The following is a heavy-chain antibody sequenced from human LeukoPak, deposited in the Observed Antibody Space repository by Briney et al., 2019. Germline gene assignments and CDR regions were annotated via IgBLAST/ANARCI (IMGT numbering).Heavy chain of an antibody. Sequence: SQTLSLTCAISGDSVSSNSATWTWVRQSPSRGLEWLGRTYYRSKWPSDYEPSVQSRITIHAAPSNTRFSLQLDSVTPEDTAVYYCARGLVVVAATRGTSSYYYMDVWGKGTTVTVSS. CDR3: ARGLVVVAATRGTSSYYYMDV. CDR2: TYYRSKWPS. CDR1: GDSVSSNSAT. J-gene: IGHJ6*03. D-gene: IGHD2-15*01. V-gene: IGHV6-1*01.